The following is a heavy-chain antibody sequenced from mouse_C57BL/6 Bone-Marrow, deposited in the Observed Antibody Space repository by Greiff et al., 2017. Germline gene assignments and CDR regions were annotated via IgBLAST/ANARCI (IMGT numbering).Heavy chain of an antibody. CDR3: ARSPFDY. V-gene: IGHV2-2*01. CDR2: IWSAGST. Sequence: VQLQESGPGLVRPSPSLSITCTVSGFSLTSYGVHWVRQSPGKGLEWLGEIWSAGSTDYNAAFISRLNISKDNSKSQVFFKMNSLQADDTAIYYCARSPFDYWGQGTTLTVSS. CDR1: GFSLTSYG. J-gene: IGHJ2*01.